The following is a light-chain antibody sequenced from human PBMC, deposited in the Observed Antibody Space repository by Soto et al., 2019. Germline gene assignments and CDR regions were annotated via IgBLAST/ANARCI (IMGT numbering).Light chain of an antibody. CDR2: DVT. J-gene: IGLJ2*01. CDR1: SRDVGGYNF. CDR3: SSYAGSSVPVA. Sequence: QSALTQPPSASGSPGQSVTISCTGASRDVGGYNFVSWYQQHPGKAPKLMIYDVTKRPSGVPDRFSGSKSGNTASLTVSGLQADDEADYYCSSYAGSSVPVAFGGGTKLTVL. V-gene: IGLV2-8*01.